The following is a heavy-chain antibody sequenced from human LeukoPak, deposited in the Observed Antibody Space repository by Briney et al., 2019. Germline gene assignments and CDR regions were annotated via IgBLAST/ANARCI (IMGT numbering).Heavy chain of an antibody. D-gene: IGHD1-26*01. V-gene: IGHV3-23*01. CDR3: AKSFGATFDAFDI. Sequence: PGGSLRLSCAASGFTFSSYAMSWVRQAPGKGLEWVSAISGSGGSTYYADSVKGRFTISRDNSKNTMYLQMNSLRAEDTAVYYCAKSFGATFDAFDIWGQGTMVTVSS. CDR2: ISGSGGST. CDR1: GFTFSSYA. J-gene: IGHJ3*02.